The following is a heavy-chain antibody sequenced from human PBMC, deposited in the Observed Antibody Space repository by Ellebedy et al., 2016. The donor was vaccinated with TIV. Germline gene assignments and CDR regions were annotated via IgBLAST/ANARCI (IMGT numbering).Heavy chain of an antibody. V-gene: IGHV3-23*01. CDR3: AKATLQWLIRGRGADY. J-gene: IGHJ4*02. D-gene: IGHD5-12*01. CDR1: GFNFRNYA. CDR2: VGGDTTTT. Sequence: GGSLRLTCVASGFNFRNYAMSWVRQAPGKGLEWVSSVGGDTTTTYYADSVKGRFTISRDNSKNTLYLQINSLRADDTAVYYCAKATLQWLIRGRGADYWGQGTLVTVSS.